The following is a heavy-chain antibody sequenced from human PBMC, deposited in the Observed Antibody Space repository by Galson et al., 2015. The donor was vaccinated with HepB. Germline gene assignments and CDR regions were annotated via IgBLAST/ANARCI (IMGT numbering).Heavy chain of an antibody. Sequence: TLSLTCTVSGGSISSGGYYWNWIRQHPGTGLEWIGYIYYTGTTYYNPSLKSRLTISLDTSKNQISLRLASVTAADTAVYYCAREPHTGMSYYGVDVWGQGTTVTVSS. CDR1: GGSISSGGYY. CDR3: AREPHTGMSYYGVDV. D-gene: IGHD6-13*01. CDR2: IYYTGTT. V-gene: IGHV4-31*03. J-gene: IGHJ6*02.